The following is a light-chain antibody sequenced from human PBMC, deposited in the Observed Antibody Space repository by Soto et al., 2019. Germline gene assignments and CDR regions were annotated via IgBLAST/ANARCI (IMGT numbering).Light chain of an antibody. CDR1: QGIRTD. CDR3: LQDYSYPRT. J-gene: IGKJ1*01. Sequence: TQSPSSLSASVGDRVTITCRASQGIRTDLGWYQQKPGKAPKVLIFGASTLQSGVPSRFSGSGSGTDFTLTISSLQPEDLGTYYCLQDYSYPRTFGQGTKVDIK. CDR2: GAS. V-gene: IGKV1-6*01.